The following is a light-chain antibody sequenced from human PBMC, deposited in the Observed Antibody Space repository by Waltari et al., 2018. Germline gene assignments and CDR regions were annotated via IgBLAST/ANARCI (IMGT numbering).Light chain of an antibody. CDR2: DVN. V-gene: IGLV2-14*03. Sequence: QSALTQPASVSGSPGQSITISCTGASGVIGSYSYVSWYQQHPAHAPKLVIFDVNTRPSGVSNRFSASVSGNTASLTISGLQAEDEADYYCSSYTKDTRIFGGGTKLTVL. CDR3: SSYTKDTRI. CDR1: SGVIGSYSY. J-gene: IGLJ2*01.